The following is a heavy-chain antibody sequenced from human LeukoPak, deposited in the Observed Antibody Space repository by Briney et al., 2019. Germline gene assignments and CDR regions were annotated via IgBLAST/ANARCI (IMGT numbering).Heavy chain of an antibody. CDR2: INPNSGGT. D-gene: IGHD6-13*01. CDR1: GYTFTGYY. CDR3: ARDWKVRGYSSSWYY. Sequence: ASVKVSCTASGYTFTGYYMHWVRQAPGQGLEWMGWINPNSGGTNYAQKFQGRVTMTRDTSISTAYMELSRLRSDDTAVYYCARDWKVRGYSSSWYYWGQGTLVTVSS. J-gene: IGHJ4*02. V-gene: IGHV1-2*02.